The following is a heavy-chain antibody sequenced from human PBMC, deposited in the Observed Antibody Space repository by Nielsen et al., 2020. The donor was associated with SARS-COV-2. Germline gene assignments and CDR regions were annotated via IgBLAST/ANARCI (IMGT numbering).Heavy chain of an antibody. D-gene: IGHD2-15*01. CDR1: GSTFTNNG. CDR3: ARAVGSAFYYYYMDV. V-gene: IGHV1-18*04. J-gene: IGHJ6*03. Sequence: ASVQVSCKASGSTFTNNGFSWVRQAPGQGLEWVGWVSAYNANTNYAQKLQGRVTMTTDTSTSTAYMELRSLRSDDTAVYYCARAVGSAFYYYYMDVWGQGTAVTVSS. CDR2: VSAYNANT.